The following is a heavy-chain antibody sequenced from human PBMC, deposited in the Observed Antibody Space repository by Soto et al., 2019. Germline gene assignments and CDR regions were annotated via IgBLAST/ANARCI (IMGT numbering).Heavy chain of an antibody. D-gene: IGHD3-10*01. Sequence: GGSLRLSCAASGFTFSSYGMHWVRQAPGKGLEWVAVISYDGSNKYYADSVKGRFTISRDNSKNTLYLQMNSLRAEDTAVYYCAKGPAFGELLFDYWGQGTLVTVSS. CDR3: AKGPAFGELLFDY. CDR2: ISYDGSNK. V-gene: IGHV3-30*18. J-gene: IGHJ4*02. CDR1: GFTFSSYG.